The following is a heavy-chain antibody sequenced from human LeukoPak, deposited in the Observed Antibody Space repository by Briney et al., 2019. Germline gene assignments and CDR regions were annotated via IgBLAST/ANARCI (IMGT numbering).Heavy chain of an antibody. D-gene: IGHD3-10*02. CDR1: GGSFSGYY. Sequence: SETLSLTCAVYGGSFSGYYWSWIRQPPGKGLEWIGEINHSGSTNYNPSLKSRVTISVDTSKNQFSLKLSSVTAADTAVYYCARKAAVSGGDAFDIWGQGTMVTVSS. J-gene: IGHJ3*02. CDR3: ARKAAVSGGDAFDI. CDR2: INHSGST. V-gene: IGHV4-34*01.